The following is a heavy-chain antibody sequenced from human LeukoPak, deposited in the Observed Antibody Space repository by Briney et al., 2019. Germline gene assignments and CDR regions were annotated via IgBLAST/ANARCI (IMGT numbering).Heavy chain of an antibody. Sequence: ASVKVSCKASGYTFTGYYMHWVRQAPGQGLEWMGWINPNSGGTNYAQKFQGRVTMTRDTSISTAYMELSRLRSDDTAVYYCARDTVCYDWDYYFDYWGQGTLVTVSS. CDR3: ARDTVCYDWDYYFDY. J-gene: IGHJ4*02. D-gene: IGHD5-12*01. CDR1: GYTFTGYY. CDR2: INPNSGGT. V-gene: IGHV1-2*02.